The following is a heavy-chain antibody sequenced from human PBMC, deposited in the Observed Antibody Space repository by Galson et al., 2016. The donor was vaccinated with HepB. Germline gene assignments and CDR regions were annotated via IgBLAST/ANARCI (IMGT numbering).Heavy chain of an antibody. D-gene: IGHD2-21*02. J-gene: IGHJ4*02. CDR2: IWYDGSRK. CDR3: TRGHQEAWLVTAGEY. V-gene: IGHV3-33*01. CDR1: GFTFSDYG. Sequence: SLRLSCAASGFTFSDYGMHWVRLAPGKGLEWVAVIWYDGSRKYYGDSVRGRFTISRDNSRNTLYLQMNSLRDEDTALYYCTRGHQEAWLVTAGEYWGQGTLVTVTS.